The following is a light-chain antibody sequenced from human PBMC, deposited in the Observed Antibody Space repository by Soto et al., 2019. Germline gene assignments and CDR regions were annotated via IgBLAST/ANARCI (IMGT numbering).Light chain of an antibody. J-gene: IGKJ5*01. Sequence: EIVLTQSPATLALSPGERATLSCRASQSVSGSLAWYQQRPGQPPRLLIYDTFKRATGIPARFSGGGSGTDFTLTMSSREPEDSAVYHCQQRANFGQGTRLE. CDR2: DTF. V-gene: IGKV3-11*01. CDR3: QQRAN. CDR1: QSVSGS.